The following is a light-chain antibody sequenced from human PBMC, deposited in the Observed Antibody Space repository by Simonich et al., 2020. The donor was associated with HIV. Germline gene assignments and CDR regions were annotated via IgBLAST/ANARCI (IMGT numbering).Light chain of an antibody. Sequence: DIVMTQSQDSLAVSLGERATINCKSSQSVFYRSTNNNYLAWYHQKPGQPPKLLIYWASTRVSGVPDPFSGRGSGTDFTLTSSSLQAEDVAVYYCQQYYTTPYTFGQGPTLEIK. CDR2: WAS. CDR1: QSVFYRSTNNNY. V-gene: IGKV4-1*01. CDR3: QQYYTTPYT. J-gene: IGKJ2*01.